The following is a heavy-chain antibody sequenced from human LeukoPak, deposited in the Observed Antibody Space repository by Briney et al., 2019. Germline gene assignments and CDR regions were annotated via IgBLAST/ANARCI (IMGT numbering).Heavy chain of an antibody. CDR1: GGSISSGGYY. D-gene: IGHD3-3*01. V-gene: IGHV4-31*03. CDR2: IYYSGST. Sequence: PSETLSLTCTVSGGSISSGGYYWSWIRQHPGKGLEWIGYIYYSGSTYYNPSLKSRVTISVDTSKNQFSLKLSSVTAADTAVYYCARAAPPITIFGVVIQTHYYYMDVWGKGTTVTVSS. CDR3: ARAAPPITIFGVVIQTHYYYMDV. J-gene: IGHJ6*03.